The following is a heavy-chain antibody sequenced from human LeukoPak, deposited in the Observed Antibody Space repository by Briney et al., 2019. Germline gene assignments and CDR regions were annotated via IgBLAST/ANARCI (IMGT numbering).Heavy chain of an antibody. J-gene: IGHJ4*02. V-gene: IGHV3-53*01. CDR1: GFTVSSNY. CDR2: IYSGGST. CDR3: ARGPREPKQYGSGVLLDY. D-gene: IGHD3-10*01. Sequence: GGSLRLSCAASGFTVSSNYMSWVRQAPGKGLEWVSVIYSGGSTYYADSVKGRFTISRDNSKNTLYLQMNSLRAEDTAVYYCARGPREPKQYGSGVLLDYGGQGTLATVPS.